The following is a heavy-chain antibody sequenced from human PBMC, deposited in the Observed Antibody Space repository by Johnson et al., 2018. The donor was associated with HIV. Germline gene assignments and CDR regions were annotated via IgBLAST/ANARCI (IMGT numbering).Heavy chain of an antibody. CDR2: ISYDGSSK. CDR3: LLGQDGGGI. Sequence: VQLVESGGGLIQPGGSLRLSCAASGFTVSSNYMSWVRQAPGKGLEWVAVISYDGSSKFYPNSLKGRFTISRDNAKNCLCVHVNSLRAEDTAVYYALLGQDGGGIWGQGTMVTVSS. J-gene: IGHJ3*02. V-gene: IGHV3-30*13. D-gene: IGHD3-16*01. CDR1: GFTVSSNY.